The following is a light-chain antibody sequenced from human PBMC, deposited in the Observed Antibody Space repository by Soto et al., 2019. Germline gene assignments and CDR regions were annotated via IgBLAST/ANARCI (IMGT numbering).Light chain of an antibody. J-gene: IGKJ1*01. CDR3: QQYNGWPPRWT. CDR2: RAS. Sequence: EVVMTQSPATLSVSPGESATLSCRASQSVSTDLAWYQQKPGQAPRLLIYRASTRATGIPARFSGGGSGTEFTLTISSLQSEDFALYICQQYNGWPPRWTFGQGTKVEIK. V-gene: IGKV3-15*01. CDR1: QSVSTD.